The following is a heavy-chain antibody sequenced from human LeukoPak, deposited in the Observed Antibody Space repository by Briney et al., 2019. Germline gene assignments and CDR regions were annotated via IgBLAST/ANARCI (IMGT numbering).Heavy chain of an antibody. CDR2: INPNSGGT. CDR1: GYSFTDYF. D-gene: IGHD1-26*01. CDR3: ARDEYSGSFDP. J-gene: IGHJ5*02. Sequence: ASVKVSCKASGYSFTDYFIHWVRQAPGQGLEWMGWINPNSGGTNYAQKLQGRVTMTTDTSTSTAYMELRSLRSDDTAVYYCARDEYSGSFDPWGQGTLVTVSS. V-gene: IGHV1-2*02.